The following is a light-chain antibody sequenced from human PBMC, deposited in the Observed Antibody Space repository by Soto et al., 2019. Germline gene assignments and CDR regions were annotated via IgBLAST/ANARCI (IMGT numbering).Light chain of an antibody. CDR1: QSTSSY. CDR2: AAS. Sequence: DIQMTQSPSSLSASVGDRVTITCRASQSTSSYLNWYQQKPGKAPKPLTYAASSLQSGVPSRFSGSGSGTDFTLTVSSLQPEDFATYYCQQSYSTPPTFGQGTKVDIK. J-gene: IGKJ1*01. CDR3: QQSYSTPPT. V-gene: IGKV1-39*01.